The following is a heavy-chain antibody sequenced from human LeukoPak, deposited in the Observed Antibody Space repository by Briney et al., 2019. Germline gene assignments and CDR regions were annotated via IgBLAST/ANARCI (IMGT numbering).Heavy chain of an antibody. CDR1: GGSISSSSYY. Sequence: SETLSLTCTVSGGSISSSSYYWGWIRQPPGKGLEWIGSIYYSDTYYNASLKSRVTISVDTSKNQFSLKLSSVTAADTAVYYCARASHDYGDYSHFDYWGQGTLVTVSS. V-gene: IGHV4-39*07. CDR2: IYYSDT. CDR3: ARASHDYGDYSHFDY. D-gene: IGHD4-17*01. J-gene: IGHJ4*02.